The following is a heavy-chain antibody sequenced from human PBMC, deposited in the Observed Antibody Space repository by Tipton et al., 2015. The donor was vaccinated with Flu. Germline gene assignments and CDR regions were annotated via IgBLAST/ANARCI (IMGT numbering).Heavy chain of an antibody. Sequence: TLSLTCNVSGGSIRSNNYNWGWLRRPPGKGLEWIGSVNYGGGTSYNPSLESRPTISLDTPKNHFSLRLSSVTAADTAVYYCATRRDYYDSSEFDYWGQGALVTVSS. V-gene: IGHV4-39*07. D-gene: IGHD3-22*01. CDR1: GGSIRSNNYN. CDR2: VNYGGGT. J-gene: IGHJ4*02. CDR3: ATRRDYYDSSEFDY.